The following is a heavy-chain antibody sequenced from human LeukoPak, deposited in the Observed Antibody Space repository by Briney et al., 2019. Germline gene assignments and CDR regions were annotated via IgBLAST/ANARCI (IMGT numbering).Heavy chain of an antibody. CDR1: GFTFSTYL. J-gene: IGHJ4*02. D-gene: IGHD1-26*01. Sequence: GGSLRLSCAASGFTFSTYLMAWVRQAPGKGLEWVANIKGDESAKHQADSVKGRFTISRDNAQNSVYLQMTGLRGEDTAVYYCARDVGGSLDYWGQGTLVTVSS. CDR2: IKGDESAK. V-gene: IGHV3-7*01. CDR3: ARDVGGSLDY.